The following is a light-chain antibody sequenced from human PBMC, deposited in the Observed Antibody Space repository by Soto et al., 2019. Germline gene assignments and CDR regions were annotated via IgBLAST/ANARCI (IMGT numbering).Light chain of an antibody. CDR2: EVS. CDR1: SSDVGNYKY. Sequence: QSALTQPASVSGSPGQSITISCTGTSSDVGNYKYVSWYQQHPGKAPKLMIYEVSNRPSGVSNRFSGSKSGNTASLTISGLQAEDEADYYCCSYAGSSTVFGGGTKLTVL. CDR3: CSYAGSSTV. J-gene: IGLJ2*01. V-gene: IGLV2-23*02.